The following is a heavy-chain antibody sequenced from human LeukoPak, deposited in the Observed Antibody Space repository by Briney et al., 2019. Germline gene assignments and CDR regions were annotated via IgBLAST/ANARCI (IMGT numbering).Heavy chain of an antibody. V-gene: IGHV4-34*01. CDR1: GGSFSGYY. Sequence: SETLSLTCAVYGGSFSGYYWSWIRQPPGKGLEWIGEINHSGSTNYNPSLKSRVTISVDTSKNQFSLKLSSVTAADTAVYYCARCPYDAFDIWGQGTMVTVSS. J-gene: IGHJ3*02. CDR3: ARCPYDAFDI. CDR2: INHSGST.